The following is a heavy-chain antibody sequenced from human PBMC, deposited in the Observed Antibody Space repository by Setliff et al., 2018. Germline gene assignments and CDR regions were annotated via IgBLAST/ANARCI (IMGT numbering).Heavy chain of an antibody. CDR1: GDSIGTYY. D-gene: IGHD5-12*01. CDR2: VYYTGLA. V-gene: IGHV4-59*01. Sequence: SLTCNVSGDSIGTYYWSWIRLPPGKGLEYIGYVYYTGLANYSPSLKSRVTISIDTSKNQFSLRLTSVTAADTAVYYCARGGTFRYFDYWGRGTPVTVSS. J-gene: IGHJ4*02. CDR3: ARGGTFRYFDY.